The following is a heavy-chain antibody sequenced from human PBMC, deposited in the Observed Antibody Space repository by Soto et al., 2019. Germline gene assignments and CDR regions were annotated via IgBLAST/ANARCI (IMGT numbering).Heavy chain of an antibody. Sequence: QVQLQQWGAGLLKPSETLSLTCAVYGGSFSGYYWSWIRQPPGKGLEWIGEINHSGGTNYNPSLKSRVTISVDTSKNQFSLKLSSVTAADTAVYYCARCCYDYIWGSYRPFDYWGQGTLVTVSS. J-gene: IGHJ4*02. CDR1: GGSFSGYY. CDR3: ARCCYDYIWGSYRPFDY. CDR2: INHSGGT. D-gene: IGHD3-16*02. V-gene: IGHV4-34*01.